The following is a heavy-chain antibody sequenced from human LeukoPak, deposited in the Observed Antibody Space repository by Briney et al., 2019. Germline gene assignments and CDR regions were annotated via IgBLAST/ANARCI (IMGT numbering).Heavy chain of an antibody. J-gene: IGHJ6*03. Sequence: SETLSLTCAVYGGSFSGYYWSWIRQPPGKGLEWIGEINHSGSTNYNPSLKSRVTISVDTSKNQFSLKLSSVTAADTAVYYCARGMIYCGGDCYQLDDYYYYYMDVWGKGTTVTISS. D-gene: IGHD2-21*02. CDR1: GGSFSGYY. V-gene: IGHV4-34*01. CDR2: INHSGST. CDR3: ARGMIYCGGDCYQLDDYYYYYMDV.